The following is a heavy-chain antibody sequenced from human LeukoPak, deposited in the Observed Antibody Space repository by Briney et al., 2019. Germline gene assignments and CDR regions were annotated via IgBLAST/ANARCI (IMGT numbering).Heavy chain of an antibody. CDR3: ARKPAAPENWFDP. V-gene: IGHV1-69*13. CDR1: GGTFSSYA. J-gene: IGHJ5*02. D-gene: IGHD2-2*01. CDR2: IIPIFGTA. Sequence: SVKVSCKASGGTFSSYAISWVRQAPGQGLEWMGGIIPIFGTANYAQKFQGRVTITADESTSTAYMELSSLRSEGTAVYYCARKPAAPENWFDPWGQGTLVTVSS.